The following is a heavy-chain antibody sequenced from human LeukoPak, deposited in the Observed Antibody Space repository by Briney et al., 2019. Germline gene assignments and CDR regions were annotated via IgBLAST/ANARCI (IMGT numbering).Heavy chain of an antibody. CDR3: ARAETLDY. CDR1: GYTFTSYY. CDR2: ISPAGGSA. V-gene: IGHV1-46*01. Sequence: GASVTVFFKASGYTFTSYYVHWVRQAPGQGLEWMGLISPAGGSATYAQKFQGRVTMTRDMSTSTVYMELRSLRSEDTAVYFCARAETLDYWGQGALVTVSS. J-gene: IGHJ4*02.